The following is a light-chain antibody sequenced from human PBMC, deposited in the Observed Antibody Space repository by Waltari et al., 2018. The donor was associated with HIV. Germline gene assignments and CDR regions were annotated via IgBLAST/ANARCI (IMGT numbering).Light chain of an antibody. V-gene: IGLV2-14*01. CDR2: DVS. Sequence: QSALTQPASVSGSPGQSITISCTGTSSDLTYYNSVSWYQHPPGKAPKVIIYDVSNRPAGASHRFSVATSGHTSSLIISGLQAEDEADYFCTSYISSSTPVFGGGTKLTVL. CDR1: SSDLTYYNS. J-gene: IGLJ3*02. CDR3: TSYISSSTPV.